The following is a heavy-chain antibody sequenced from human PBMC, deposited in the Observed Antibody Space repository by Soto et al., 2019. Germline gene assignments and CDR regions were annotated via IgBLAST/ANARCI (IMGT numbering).Heavy chain of an antibody. CDR2: IYSGGST. V-gene: IGHV3-53*01. J-gene: IGHJ6*02. Sequence: GGSLRLSCAASGFTVSSNYMSWVRQAPGKGLEWVSVIYSGGSTYYADSVKGRFTISRDNSKNTLYLQMNSLRAEDTAVYYCARDLKGGYRYSHGMDVWGQGTTVTVSS. D-gene: IGHD5-12*01. CDR1: GFTVSSNY. CDR3: ARDLKGGYRYSHGMDV.